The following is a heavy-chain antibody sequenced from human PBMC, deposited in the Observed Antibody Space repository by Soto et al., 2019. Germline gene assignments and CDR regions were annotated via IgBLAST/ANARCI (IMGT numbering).Heavy chain of an antibody. V-gene: IGHV4-34*01. CDR3: TRGEQERHHLV. CDR1: GGSFSGYY. D-gene: IGHD6-25*01. Sequence: SETLSLTCAVYGGSFSGYYWSWIRQPPGKGLEWIGEINHSGSTNYNPSLKGRATISLDTSKNQFSLDLRSVTAADTAVYYCTRGEQERHHLVWGQGTVVTVSS. CDR2: INHSGST. J-gene: IGHJ4*02.